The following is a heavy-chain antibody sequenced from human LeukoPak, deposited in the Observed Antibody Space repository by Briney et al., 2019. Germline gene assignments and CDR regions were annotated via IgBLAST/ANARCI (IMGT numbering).Heavy chain of an antibody. Sequence: PSQTLSLTCTVSGGSISSGGYYWSWIRQHPGKGLEWIGYIYYSGSTYYNPSLKSRVTISVDKSKNQFSLKLSSVTAADTAVYHCARQITMVRGVMLKGWFDPWGQGTLVTVSS. V-gene: IGHV4-31*03. CDR3: ARQITMVRGVMLKGWFDP. CDR2: IYYSGST. D-gene: IGHD3-10*01. J-gene: IGHJ5*02. CDR1: GGSISSGGYY.